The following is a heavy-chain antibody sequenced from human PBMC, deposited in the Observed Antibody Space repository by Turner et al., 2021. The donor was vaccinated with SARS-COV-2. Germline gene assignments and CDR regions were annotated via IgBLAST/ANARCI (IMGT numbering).Heavy chain of an antibody. CDR1: GFTFSSYV. V-gene: IGHV3-23*01. CDR2: ISVSGGST. Sequence: EVQLLESGGGLVQPGGSLRLSFAASGFTFSSYVMSWVRQAPGKGLEWVSSISVSGGSTYYADSVKGRFTISRDNSKNTLYLQMNSLRAEDTAVYYCAKAQLGYYLGVDYWGQGTLVTVSS. J-gene: IGHJ4*02. D-gene: IGHD3-3*01. CDR3: AKAQLGYYLGVDY.